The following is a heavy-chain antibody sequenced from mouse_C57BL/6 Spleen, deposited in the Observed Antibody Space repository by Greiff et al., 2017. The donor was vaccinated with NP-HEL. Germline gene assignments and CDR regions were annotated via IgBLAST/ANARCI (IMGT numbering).Heavy chain of an antibody. Sequence: QVQLQQSGPELVKPGASVKISCKASGYAFSSSWMNWVKQRPGKGLEWIGRIYPGDGDTNYNGKFKGKATLTADKSSSTAYMQLSSLTSEDSAVYFCARGTAQALYYYAMDDWGQGTSVTVSS. CDR2: IYPGDGDT. CDR3: ARGTAQALYYYAMDD. V-gene: IGHV1-82*01. J-gene: IGHJ4*01. CDR1: GYAFSSSW. D-gene: IGHD3-2*02.